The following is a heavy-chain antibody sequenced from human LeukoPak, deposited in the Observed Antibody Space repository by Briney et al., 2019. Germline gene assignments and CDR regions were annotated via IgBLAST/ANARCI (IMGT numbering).Heavy chain of an antibody. J-gene: IGHJ5*02. V-gene: IGHV4-4*07. CDR3: ARDHVPSREGSYYKTNWFDP. Sequence: PSETLSLTCTVSGGSISSYYWSWIRQPAGKGLEWIGRIYTSGSTNYNPSLKSRVTMSVDTSKNQFSLKLSSVTAADTAVYYCARDHVPSREGSYYKTNWFDPWGQGTLVTVSS. CDR2: IYTSGST. D-gene: IGHD3-10*01. CDR1: GGSISSYY.